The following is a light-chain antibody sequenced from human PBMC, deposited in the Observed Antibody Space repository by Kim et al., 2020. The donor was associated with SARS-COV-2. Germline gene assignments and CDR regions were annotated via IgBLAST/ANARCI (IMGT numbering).Light chain of an antibody. CDR2: GAS. V-gene: IGKV3-20*01. CDR1: QSIGNKP. CDR3: QQFGSSPLYS. Sequence: SPGERATLSCRASQSIGNKPVAGYQQKPGQAPRLLICGASNRATGIPDRFSGSGSGTDFTLTINRLEPEDFAVYYCQQFGSSPLYSFGQGTKLEI. J-gene: IGKJ2*03.